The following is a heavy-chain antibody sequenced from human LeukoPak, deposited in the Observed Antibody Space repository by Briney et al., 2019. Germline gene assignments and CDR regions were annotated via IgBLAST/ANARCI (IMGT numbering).Heavy chain of an antibody. D-gene: IGHD2/OR15-2a*01. CDR3: ARHQGAGEYPFDY. CDR1: GYTFTSYY. V-gene: IGHV1-46*01. J-gene: IGHJ4*02. CDR2: INPSDGST. Sequence: ASVTVSCKASGYTFTSYYMHWVRQAPGQGLEWMGIINPSDGSTTYAQRFQGRVTLTRDTSTSTVYMELSSLRSEDTAVYYCARHQGAGEYPFDYWGQGTVATASS.